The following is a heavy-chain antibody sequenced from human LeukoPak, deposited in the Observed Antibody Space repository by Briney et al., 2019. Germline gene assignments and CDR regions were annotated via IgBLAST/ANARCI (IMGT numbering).Heavy chain of an antibody. CDR3: VRKNRDFNAAFDI. Sequence: GGSLRLSCTASGFTVSDNYMSWVRQAPGKGLEWVSISYSDTNTNYADSVKGRFTISRDTSQNTLSLQMNSLRAEDTAVYYCVRKNRDFNAAFDIWGQGTVVTVSA. V-gene: IGHV3-53*01. J-gene: IGHJ3*02. D-gene: IGHD1-14*01. CDR1: GFTVSDNY. CDR2: SYSDTNT.